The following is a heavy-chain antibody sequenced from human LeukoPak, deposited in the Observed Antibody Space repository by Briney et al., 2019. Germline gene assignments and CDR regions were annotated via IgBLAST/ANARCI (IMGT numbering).Heavy chain of an antibody. CDR2: ISYDGTHK. D-gene: IGHD3-10*01. CDR1: GFTFSSFA. V-gene: IGHV3-30*09. Sequence: GGSLRLSCAPSGFTFSSFAIYWVRQAPGKGLQWVVLISYDGTHKYYADSVKGRFAISRDNSRNTLYLQMNSLRPDDTAVYYRARDRGWSQTYGSGSYGLDYWGQGTLVTVSS. J-gene: IGHJ4*02. CDR3: ARDRGWSQTYGSGSYGLDY.